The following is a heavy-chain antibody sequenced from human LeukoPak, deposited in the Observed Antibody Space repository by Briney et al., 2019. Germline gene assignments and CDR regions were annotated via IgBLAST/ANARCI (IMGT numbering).Heavy chain of an antibody. D-gene: IGHD5-24*01. CDR2: VYYSGST. CDR1: GGSISSYY. CDR3: ARDRKVEMAQRDAFDI. J-gene: IGHJ3*02. V-gene: IGHV4-59*01. Sequence: KSSETLSLTCTVSGGSISSYYWSWIRQPPGKGLEWIGYVYYSGSTNYNPSLKSRVTISVDTSKNQFSLKLSSVTAADTAVYYCARDRKVEMAQRDAFDIWGQGTMVTVSS.